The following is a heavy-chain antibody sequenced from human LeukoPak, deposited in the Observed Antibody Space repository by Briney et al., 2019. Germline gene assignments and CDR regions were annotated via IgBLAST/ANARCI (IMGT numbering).Heavy chain of an antibody. V-gene: IGHV1-2*02. J-gene: IGHJ5*02. D-gene: IGHD3-3*01. CDR3: ARDVTIFGVVINWFDP. Sequence: GASVKVSCKASGYTFTGYYMHWVRQAPGQGLEWMGWINPNSGGTNYAQKFQGRVTMTRDTSISTAYMELSRLRSDDTAVYYCARDVTIFGVVINWFDPWGQGTLVTVSS. CDR1: GYTFTGYY. CDR2: INPNSGGT.